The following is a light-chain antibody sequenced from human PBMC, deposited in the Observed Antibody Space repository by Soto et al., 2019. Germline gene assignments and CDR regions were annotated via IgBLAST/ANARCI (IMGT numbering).Light chain of an antibody. J-gene: IGLJ1*01. CDR3: KSYAGSNTYV. Sequence: QSAVTQPPSASGSPGQSVTISCTGTRNDIGAYEFVSWYQHHPGKAPKLIIYEVVQRPSGVPDRFSGSKSGNTASLTVSGLQAADEADYYCKSYAGSNTYVFGTGTKVTAL. V-gene: IGLV2-8*01. CDR2: EVV. CDR1: RNDIGAYEF.